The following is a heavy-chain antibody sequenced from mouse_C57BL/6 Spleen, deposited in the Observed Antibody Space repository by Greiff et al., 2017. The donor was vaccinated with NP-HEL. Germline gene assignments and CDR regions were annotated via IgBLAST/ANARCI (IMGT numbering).Heavy chain of an antibody. Sequence: QVQLKQPGAELVKPGASVKLSCKASGYTFTSYWMHWVKQRPGQGLEWIGMIHPNSGSTNYNEKFKSKATLTVDKSSSTAYMQLSSLTSEDSAVYYCAREFDYYGSSPWFAYWGQGTLVTVSA. J-gene: IGHJ3*01. CDR3: AREFDYYGSSPWFAY. V-gene: IGHV1-64*01. D-gene: IGHD1-1*01. CDR1: GYTFTSYW. CDR2: IHPNSGST.